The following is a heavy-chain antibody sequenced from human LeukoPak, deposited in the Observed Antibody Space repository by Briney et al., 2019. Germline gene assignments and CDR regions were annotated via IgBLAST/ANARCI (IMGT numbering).Heavy chain of an antibody. CDR2: ISPSGGST. CDR3: AKELHSSSRDAYFFDF. J-gene: IGHJ4*02. CDR1: GFTFSSYA. Sequence: PGGSLRLSCAASGFTFSSYAMSWVRQAPGKGLKWVSIISPSGGSTSYADSVKGRFTVSRDNSKNTLYLQMNSLRAEDAAVYYCAKELHSSSRDAYFFDFWGQGTLVTVSS. D-gene: IGHD6-13*01. V-gene: IGHV3-23*01.